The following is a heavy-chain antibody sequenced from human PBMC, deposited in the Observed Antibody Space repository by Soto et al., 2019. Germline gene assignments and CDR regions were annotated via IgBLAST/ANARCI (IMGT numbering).Heavy chain of an antibody. Sequence: QLQLQESGPGLVKPSETLSLTCTVSGGSISSSAYYWGWIRQSPGKGLEWIGRIYYSGSTYYHPSVKTRATTSGDTSTDDVTLKLSAVTAADTAVYYCAGLPEVRGVYYYGMDVWGQGTTVTVSS. V-gene: IGHV4-39*02. CDR1: GGSISSSAYY. D-gene: IGHD3-10*01. J-gene: IGHJ6*02. CDR3: AGLPEVRGVYYYGMDV. CDR2: IYYSGST.